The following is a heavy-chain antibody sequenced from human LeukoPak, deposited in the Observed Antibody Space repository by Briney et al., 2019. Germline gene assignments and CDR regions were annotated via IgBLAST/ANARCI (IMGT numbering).Heavy chain of an antibody. D-gene: IGHD5-18*01. J-gene: IGHJ4*02. CDR1: CYSISSGYY. CDR2: MHHSGST. CDR3: AAENLDTAMVRIPY. V-gene: IGHV4-38-2*01. Sequence: SETLSLTCAVSCYSISSGYYWGWMRQPPGKGLEWIGSMHHSGSTFYNPSLKSRVTISVDTSKNQFSLKLSSVTAADTAVYFCAAENLDTAMVRIPYWGQGTLVTVSS.